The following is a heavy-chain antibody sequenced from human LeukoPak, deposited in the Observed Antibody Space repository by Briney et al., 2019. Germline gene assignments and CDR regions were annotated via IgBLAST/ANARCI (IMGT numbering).Heavy chain of an antibody. V-gene: IGHV1-69*13. CDR1: GGTFSSYA. CDR2: IIPIFGTA. Sequence: GASVKVSCKASGGTFSSYAISWVRQAPGQGLEWMGGIIPIFGTANYAQKFQGRVTITADESTSTAYMELSSLRSEDTAVYYCARTVVVVAATISDYFDYWGQGTLVTVSS. CDR3: ARTVVVVAATISDYFDY. J-gene: IGHJ4*02. D-gene: IGHD2-15*01.